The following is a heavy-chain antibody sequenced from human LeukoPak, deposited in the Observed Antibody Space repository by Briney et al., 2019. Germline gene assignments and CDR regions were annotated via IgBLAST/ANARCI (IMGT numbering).Heavy chain of an antibody. CDR3: VRGYSYGFYFDY. CDR2: INPNSGGP. J-gene: IGHJ4*02. D-gene: IGHD5-18*01. Sequence: GASVKVSCKTSGYSFTGYYIHWVRQAPGQGLEWMGRINPNSGGPNYGQKFQGTVTMTRDTFISTAYLVLSNLRSDDTAAYYCVRGYSYGFYFDYWGQGSLVTVSS. V-gene: IGHV1-2*06. CDR1: GYSFTGYY.